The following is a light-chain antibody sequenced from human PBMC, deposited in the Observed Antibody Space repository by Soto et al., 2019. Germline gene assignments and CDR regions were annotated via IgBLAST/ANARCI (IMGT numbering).Light chain of an antibody. J-gene: IGKJ1*01. CDR3: QQYDNWPPWT. CDR2: GAS. Sequence: EILMTQSPETLSVSPGERATLSCRTSQTVRSNLAWYQQQPGQPPRLVMYGASTRATGIPARFSGSGPGTEFTLTISSLHSEDVAVYYCQQYDNWPPWTFGQGTK. CDR1: QTVRSN. V-gene: IGKV3-15*01.